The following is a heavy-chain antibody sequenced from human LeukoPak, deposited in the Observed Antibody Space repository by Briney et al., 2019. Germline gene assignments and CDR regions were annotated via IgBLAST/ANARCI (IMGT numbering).Heavy chain of an antibody. V-gene: IGHV3-7*01. CDR2: IRQDGSEK. CDR1: GFTFSSYW. Sequence: GGSLRLSCAASGFTFSSYWMSWVRQAPGKGLEWLANIRQDGSEKYYVDSVKGRFTISRDNAKNSLYLQMNSLRAEDTAVYYCATNWNFRFDYWGQGTLVTVSS. CDR3: ATNWNFRFDY. D-gene: IGHD1-7*01. J-gene: IGHJ4*02.